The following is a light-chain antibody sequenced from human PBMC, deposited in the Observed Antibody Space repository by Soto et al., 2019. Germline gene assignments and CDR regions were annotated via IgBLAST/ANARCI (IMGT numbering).Light chain of an antibody. CDR1: SSDVGGYNY. CDR3: SSYTSGSALGV. Sequence: QSALTQPASVSGSPGQSITISCTGTSSDVGGYNYVSWYQQFPGKAPKLIISDVSRRPSGVSDRFSGSKSGNTASLTISGLQAEDEAVYYCSSYTSGSALGVFGTGTKLTV. V-gene: IGLV2-14*01. CDR2: DVS. J-gene: IGLJ1*01.